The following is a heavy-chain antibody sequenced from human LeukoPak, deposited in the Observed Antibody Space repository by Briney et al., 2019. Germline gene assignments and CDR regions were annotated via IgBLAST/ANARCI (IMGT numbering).Heavy chain of an antibody. J-gene: IGHJ4*02. D-gene: IGHD3-22*01. CDR1: GFTFSSYS. CDR2: ISSSSSYI. CDR3: AKDMGFNYYDSSGFDY. V-gene: IGHV3-21*01. Sequence: GGSLRLSCAASGFTFSSYSMNWVRQAPGKGLEWVSSISSSSSYIYYADSVKGRFTISRDNAKNSLYLQMNSLRAEDTALYYCAKDMGFNYYDSSGFDYWGQGTLVTVSS.